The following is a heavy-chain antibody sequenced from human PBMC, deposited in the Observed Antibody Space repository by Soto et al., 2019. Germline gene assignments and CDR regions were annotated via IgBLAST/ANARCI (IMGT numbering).Heavy chain of an antibody. CDR1: GGSFSRYA. V-gene: IGHV1-69*11. Sequence: QVQLVQSGAEVKKPGSSVKVSCKASGGSFSRYAISWVRQAPGQGLEWMGGIIPTLATANYPQKFQGRVTIPADESTSTSYMGLNRLRSEDTAIYYGTTLYSTYLDYCGQRTLVTVSS. CDR3: TTLYSTYLDY. D-gene: IGHD3-3*01. J-gene: IGHJ4*02. CDR2: IIPTLATA.